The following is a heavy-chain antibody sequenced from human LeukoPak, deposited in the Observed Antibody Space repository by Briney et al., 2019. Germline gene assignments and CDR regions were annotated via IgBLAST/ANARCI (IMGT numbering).Heavy chain of an antibody. CDR2: IYYSGST. D-gene: IGHD6-13*01. J-gene: IGHJ4*02. V-gene: IGHV4-61*05. CDR3: ARAPPGYSSSWKPTPIDY. CDR1: GGSISSSSYY. Sequence: PSETLSLTCTVSGGSISSSSYYWSWIRQPPGKGLEWIGYIYYSGSTNYNPSLKSQVTISVDTSKNQFSLKLSSVTAADTAVYYCARAPPGYSSSWKPTPIDYWGQGTLVTVSS.